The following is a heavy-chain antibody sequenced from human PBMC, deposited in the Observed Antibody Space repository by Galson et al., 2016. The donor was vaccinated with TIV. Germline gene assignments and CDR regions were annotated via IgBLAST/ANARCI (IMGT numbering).Heavy chain of an antibody. V-gene: IGHV1-69*13. D-gene: IGHD3-22*01. CDR1: GVIFRNFA. Sequence: SVKVSCKASGVIFRNFAITWVRQAPGQGLEWMGRITPIFGTTKYAQKFQGRVTLTADDSTSTAYMELSFLRSEDTAIYYCARVRGEFYDSSGYYDSWGQGTLVRVAS. CDR2: ITPIFGTT. J-gene: IGHJ4*02. CDR3: ARVRGEFYDSSGYYDS.